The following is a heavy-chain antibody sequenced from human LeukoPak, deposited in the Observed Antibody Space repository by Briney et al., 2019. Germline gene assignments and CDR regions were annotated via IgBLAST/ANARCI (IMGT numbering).Heavy chain of an antibody. D-gene: IGHD2-15*01. CDR1: GYTFTSYD. Sequence: ASVKVSCKASGYTFTSYDINWVRQATGQGLEWMGWMNPNSGNTGYAQKFQGRVTMTRNTSISTAYMGLSSLRSEDTAVYYCARNPARGYCSGGSCYVENWFDPWGQGTLVTVSS. V-gene: IGHV1-8*01. CDR2: MNPNSGNT. J-gene: IGHJ5*02. CDR3: ARNPARGYCSGGSCYVENWFDP.